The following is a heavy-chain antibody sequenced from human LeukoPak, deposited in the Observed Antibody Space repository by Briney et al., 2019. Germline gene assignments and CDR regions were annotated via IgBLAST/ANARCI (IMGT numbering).Heavy chain of an antibody. Sequence: ASVKVSCKASGYTFTSYYMHWVRQAPGQGLECMGIINPSGGSTSYAQKFQGRVTMTRDTSTSTVYMELSSLRSEDTAVYYCAREGSSWFQFDYWGQGTLVTVSS. D-gene: IGHD6-13*01. J-gene: IGHJ4*02. CDR1: GYTFTSYY. CDR3: AREGSSWFQFDY. V-gene: IGHV1-46*01. CDR2: INPSGGST.